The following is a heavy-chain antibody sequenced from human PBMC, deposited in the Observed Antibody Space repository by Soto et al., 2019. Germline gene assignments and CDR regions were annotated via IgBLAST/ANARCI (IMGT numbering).Heavy chain of an antibody. Sequence: APVKVSCKASGYTFTSYDINWVRQATGRGLEWMGWMNPNSGNTGYAQKFQGRVTMTRNTSISTAYMELSSLRSEDTAVYYCARGNSGYDAHYYYYYMDVWGKGTTVTVSS. J-gene: IGHJ6*03. CDR2: MNPNSGNT. CDR3: ARGNSGYDAHYYYYYMDV. CDR1: GYTFTSYD. D-gene: IGHD5-12*01. V-gene: IGHV1-8*01.